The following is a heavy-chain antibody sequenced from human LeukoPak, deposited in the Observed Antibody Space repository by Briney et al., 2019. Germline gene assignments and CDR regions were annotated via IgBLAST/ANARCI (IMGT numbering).Heavy chain of an antibody. V-gene: IGHV3-30*18. CDR2: ISYDGSNK. D-gene: IGHD3-22*01. Sequence: PGGSLRLSCAASGFTFSSYGMHWVRQAPGKGLEWVVVISYDGSNKYYADSVKGRFTISRDDSKNTLYLQMNSLRAEDTAVYYCAKDRYYDSGPADYWGQGTLVAVSS. J-gene: IGHJ4*02. CDR1: GFTFSSYG. CDR3: AKDRYYDSGPADY.